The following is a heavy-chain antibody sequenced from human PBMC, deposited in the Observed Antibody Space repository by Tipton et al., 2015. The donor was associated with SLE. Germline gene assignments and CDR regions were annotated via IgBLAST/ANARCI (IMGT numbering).Heavy chain of an antibody. V-gene: IGHV3-74*01. CDR3: ASESPGEVEVGH. Sequence: SLRLSCTASGFTFSRHLMYRVRQAPGKGLLWVSRINSDGRSTVYADSVEGRFTTSRDNTKNTLYLQMNSLRAEDTAVYFCASESPGEVEVGHWGQGTLVTVSS. CDR2: INSDGRST. CDR1: GFTFSRHL. J-gene: IGHJ4*02. D-gene: IGHD3-3*01.